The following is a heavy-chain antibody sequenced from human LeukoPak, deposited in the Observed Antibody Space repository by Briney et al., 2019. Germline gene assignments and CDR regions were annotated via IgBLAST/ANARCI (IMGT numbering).Heavy chain of an antibody. J-gene: IGHJ4*02. CDR1: GYTFTSYD. D-gene: IGHD3-22*01. V-gene: IGHV1-8*01. CDR3: ARGFNRYYYDSSGYYWD. CDR2: MNPNSGNT. Sequence: ASVKVSCKASGYTFTSYDINWVRQATGQGLEWMGWMNPNSGNTGYAQKFQGRVTVTRNTSISTAYMELSSLRSEDTAVYYCARGFNRYYYDSSGYYWDWGQGTLVTVSS.